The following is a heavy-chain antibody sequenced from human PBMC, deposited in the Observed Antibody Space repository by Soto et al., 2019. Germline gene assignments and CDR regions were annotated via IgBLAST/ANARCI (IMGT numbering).Heavy chain of an antibody. V-gene: IGHV3-33*01. CDR3: ARGDIVLVPAAMVY. Sequence: QVQLVESGGGVVQPGRSLRLSCAASGFTFSSYGMHWVRQAPGKGLEWVAVIWYDGSNKYYADSVKGRFTISRDNSKNTLYLQMNSLRAEDTAVYYCARGDIVLVPAAMVYWGQGTLVTVSS. CDR2: IWYDGSNK. CDR1: GFTFSSYG. D-gene: IGHD2-2*01. J-gene: IGHJ4*02.